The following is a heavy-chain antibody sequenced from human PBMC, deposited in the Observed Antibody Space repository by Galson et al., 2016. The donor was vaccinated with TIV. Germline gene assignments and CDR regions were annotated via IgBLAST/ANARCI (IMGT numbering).Heavy chain of an antibody. CDR1: GYSFTTYA. J-gene: IGHJ5*02. Sequence: SVKVSCKASGYSFTTYAMHWVRQAPGQGLEWMGWINAGNGNTKYSQKFQGRVTITRDTFASTAYMELNSLTSADTAVYYCARPPYCGGDCYKYDRGGQGTLVTVSS. CDR2: INAGNGNT. CDR3: ARPPYCGGDCYKYDR. D-gene: IGHD2-21*01. V-gene: IGHV1-3*01.